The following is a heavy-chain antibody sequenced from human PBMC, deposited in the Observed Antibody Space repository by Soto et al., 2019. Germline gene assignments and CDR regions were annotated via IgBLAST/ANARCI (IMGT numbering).Heavy chain of an antibody. CDR2: ISSSSSTI. D-gene: IGHD3-10*01. CDR3: ARDPTSITMVRGVINYNWFDP. Sequence: GGSLRLSCAASGFTFSSYSMNWVRQAPGKGLEWVSYISSSSSTIYYADSGKGRFTISRDNAKNSLYLQMNSLRDEDTAVYYCARDPTSITMVRGVINYNWFDPWGQGTLVTVSS. V-gene: IGHV3-48*02. CDR1: GFTFSSYS. J-gene: IGHJ5*02.